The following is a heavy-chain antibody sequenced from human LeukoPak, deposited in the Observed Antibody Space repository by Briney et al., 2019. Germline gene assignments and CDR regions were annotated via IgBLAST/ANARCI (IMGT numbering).Heavy chain of an antibody. D-gene: IGHD3-22*01. V-gene: IGHV4-38-2*02. J-gene: IGHJ4*02. CDR3: ARDYYDSSGYYYY. CDR1: GYSISSGYY. Sequence: SETLSLTCTVSGYSISSGYYWGWIRQPPGKGLEWIGSIYHSGSTYYNPSLKSRVTISVDTSKNQFSLKLSSVTAADTAVYYCARDYYDSSGYYYYWGQGTLVTVSS. CDR2: IYHSGST.